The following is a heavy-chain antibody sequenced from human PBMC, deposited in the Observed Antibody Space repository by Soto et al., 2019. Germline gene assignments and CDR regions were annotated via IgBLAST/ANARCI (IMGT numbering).Heavy chain of an antibody. D-gene: IGHD1-1*01. CDR1: GGSISSGGYY. Sequence: QVQLQESGPGLVKPSQTLSLTCTVSGGSISSGGYYWSWIRQHPGKGLEWIGYIYYSGSTYYNPYIKSRVTISVDTSKKPFSLKLSYVTAEDTAVYYCARWPQLEPRFDYWGQGTLVTVSS. J-gene: IGHJ4*02. V-gene: IGHV4-31*03. CDR3: ARWPQLEPRFDY. CDR2: IYYSGST.